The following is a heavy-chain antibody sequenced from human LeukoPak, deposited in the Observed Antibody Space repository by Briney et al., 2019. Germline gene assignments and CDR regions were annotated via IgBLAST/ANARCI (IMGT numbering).Heavy chain of an antibody. J-gene: IGHJ4*02. Sequence: GASVKVSCKASGYTFTSYGIIWVRQAPGQGLEWMGWISAYNGNTNYAQKLQGRVTLTTDTSTSTAYIELRGLRSDDTAVYYCARDVEGYVGIVVVPAATNFDYWGQGTLVTVSS. D-gene: IGHD2-2*03. CDR2: ISAYNGNT. CDR3: ARDVEGYVGIVVVPAATNFDY. CDR1: GYTFTSYG. V-gene: IGHV1-18*01.